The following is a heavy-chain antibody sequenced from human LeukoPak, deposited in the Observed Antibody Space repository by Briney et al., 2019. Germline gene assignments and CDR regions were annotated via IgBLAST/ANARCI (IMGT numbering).Heavy chain of an antibody. CDR2: ISYDGSNK. Sequence: GGSLRLSCEASGFAFSGYGMHWVRQAPGKGLEWVALISYDGSNKYYADSVKGRFTISRDNSKNTLYLQMNSLRAEDTAVYYCAKDGRYYYDSSGYPNWGQGTLVTVSS. J-gene: IGHJ4*02. D-gene: IGHD3-22*01. CDR3: AKDGRYYYDSSGYPN. V-gene: IGHV3-30*18. CDR1: GFAFSGYG.